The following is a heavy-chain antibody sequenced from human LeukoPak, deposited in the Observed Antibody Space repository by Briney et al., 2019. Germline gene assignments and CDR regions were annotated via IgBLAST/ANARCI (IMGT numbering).Heavy chain of an antibody. V-gene: IGHV3-11*01. CDR2: ISSSASTI. CDR1: GFTFSDYY. CDR3: ARGGSHYHGMDV. Sequence: XGSLRLSCAASGFTFSDYYMSWVRQAPGKGLEWVSYISSSASTIYHADSVKGRFTISRDSAKNSLYLQMNSLRTEDTAVYYCARGGSHYHGMDVWGQGTTVTVSS. J-gene: IGHJ6*02. D-gene: IGHD1-26*01.